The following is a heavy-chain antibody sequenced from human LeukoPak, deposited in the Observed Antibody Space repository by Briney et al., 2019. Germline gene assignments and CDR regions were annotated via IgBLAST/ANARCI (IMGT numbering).Heavy chain of an antibody. J-gene: IGHJ4*02. CDR2: IRHDGGNK. CDR3: ARGGYGDDY. V-gene: IGHV3-30*02. D-gene: IGHD3-22*01. Sequence: GGSLRLSCEASGLNFSSYGMHWVRQAPGKGLEWVAFIRHDGGNKYFADSVKGRFTISRDNSKNTLYLQMNSLRAEDTAVYYCARGGYGDDYWGQGTLVTVSS. CDR1: GLNFSSYG.